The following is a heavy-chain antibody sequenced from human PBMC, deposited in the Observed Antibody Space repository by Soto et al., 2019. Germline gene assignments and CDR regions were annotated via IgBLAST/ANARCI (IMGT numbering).Heavy chain of an antibody. D-gene: IGHD3-22*01. CDR3: ARDLGYYHSSGYFDY. J-gene: IGHJ4*02. CDR1: GFPFSDYY. CDR2: ISSSDSII. V-gene: IGHV3-11*01. Sequence: GGSLRLSCAASGFPFSDYYVSLIRQAPGKGLEWVSYISSSDSIIYYADSVKGRFTISRDNAKNSLYLQMNSLRAEDTAVYYCARDLGYYHSSGYFDYWGQGTLVTVSS.